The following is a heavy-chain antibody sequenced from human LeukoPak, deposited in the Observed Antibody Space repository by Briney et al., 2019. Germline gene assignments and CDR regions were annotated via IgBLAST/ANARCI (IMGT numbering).Heavy chain of an antibody. J-gene: IGHJ4*02. CDR1: GGSISSYY. CDR2: IYYSGST. D-gene: IGHD5-12*01. Sequence: SETLSLTCTVSGGSISSYYWSWIRQPPGKGLEWIGYIYYSGSTYYNPSLKSRVTISVDTSKTHLSLRLSSVTAADTAVYYCARGGSGYYIAVFDYWGQGTLVTVSS. CDR3: ARGGSGYYIAVFDY. V-gene: IGHV4-59*12.